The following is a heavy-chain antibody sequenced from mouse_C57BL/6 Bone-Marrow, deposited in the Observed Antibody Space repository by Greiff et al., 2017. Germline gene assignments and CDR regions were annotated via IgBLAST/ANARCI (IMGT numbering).Heavy chain of an antibody. Sequence: QVQLQQPGAELVRPGSSVKLSCKASGYTFTSYWMDWVKQRPGQGLEWIGNIYPSDSETHYNQKFKDKATLTVDKSSSTAYMQLSSLTSEDSAVYYWARPNDYGRSPVGVGGTGTTVTVSS. CDR3: ARPNDYGRSPVGV. CDR2: IYPSDSET. J-gene: IGHJ1*03. V-gene: IGHV1-61*01. CDR1: GYTFTSYW. D-gene: IGHD1-1*01.